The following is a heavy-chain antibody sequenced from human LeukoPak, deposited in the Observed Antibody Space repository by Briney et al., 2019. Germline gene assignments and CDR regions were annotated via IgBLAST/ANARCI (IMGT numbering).Heavy chain of an antibody. V-gene: IGHV3-30-3*01. J-gene: IGHJ5*02. CDR2: ISYDGSNK. CDR3: ARDTASLPDP. D-gene: IGHD4-17*01. Sequence: GGSLRLSCAASGFTFSSYAMHWVRQAPGKGLEWVAVISYDGSNKYYADSVKGRFTISRDNSKNTLYLQMNSLRAEDTAVYYCARDTASLPDPWGQGTLVTVSS. CDR1: GFTFSSYA.